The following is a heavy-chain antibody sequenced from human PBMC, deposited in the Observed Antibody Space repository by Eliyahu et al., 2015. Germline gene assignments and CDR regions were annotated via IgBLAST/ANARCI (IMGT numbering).Heavy chain of an antibody. V-gene: IGHV3-23*04. CDR1: GFTFNSCN. CDR2: LSGSGDDT. D-gene: IGHD4-23*01. Sequence: EVQLVESGGGLVQPGGSLRLSCAASGFTFNSCNMTWVRQAPGKGLQWVSGLSGSGDDTNYADSVKGRFTISRDNSKNTLYLQMDSLTAEDTAVYYCARWYQMDVWGQGTTVTVSS. J-gene: IGHJ6*02. CDR3: ARWYQMDV.